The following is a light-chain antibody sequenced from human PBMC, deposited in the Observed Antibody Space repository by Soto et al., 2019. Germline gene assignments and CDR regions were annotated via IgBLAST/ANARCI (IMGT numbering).Light chain of an antibody. V-gene: IGKV3-11*01. CDR2: DAS. J-gene: IGKJ4*01. CDR1: QSVSSS. Sequence: EIVLTQSPATLSLSPGERATLSCMASQSVSSSLAWYQQRPGQAPRLLIYDASKRATGTPARFSGSGSGTDFTLTISSLEPEDFAVYYCQQRSNWPLTFGGGTKVEI. CDR3: QQRSNWPLT.